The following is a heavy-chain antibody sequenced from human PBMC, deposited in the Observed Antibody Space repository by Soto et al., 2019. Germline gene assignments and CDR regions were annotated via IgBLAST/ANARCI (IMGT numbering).Heavy chain of an antibody. V-gene: IGHV1-69*13. Sequence: SLKVSCKASGGSFTYTLSWVRRAPGQGLEWMGGIIPIFGTTNYAQKFQGRVTVTADESTKTAYMELSTLRSEDTAVYYCARLHSHGTYGMDVWGQGXTVTVYS. J-gene: IGHJ6*02. D-gene: IGHD5-18*01. CDR1: GGSFTYT. CDR3: ARLHSHGTYGMDV. CDR2: IIPIFGTT.